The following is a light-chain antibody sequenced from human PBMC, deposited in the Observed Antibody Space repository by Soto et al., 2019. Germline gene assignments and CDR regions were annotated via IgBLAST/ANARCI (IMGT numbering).Light chain of an antibody. CDR2: DAS. CDR3: QQRSNWPS. Sequence: EIVLTQSPATLSLSPGERATLSCRASQSVRRYLAWYQQKPGQAPRLLIYDASNRATGIPGRFSGSGSGTDFTLTISSLEPEDFAVYYCQQRSNWPSFGGGTKVEIK. J-gene: IGKJ4*01. V-gene: IGKV3-11*01. CDR1: QSVRRY.